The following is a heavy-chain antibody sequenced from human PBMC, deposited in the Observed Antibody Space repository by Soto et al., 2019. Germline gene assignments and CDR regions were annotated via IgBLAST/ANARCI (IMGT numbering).Heavy chain of an antibody. CDR1: GFTFSSYA. J-gene: IGHJ3*01. CDR2: ISGSGGGT. D-gene: IGHD3-10*01. Sequence: EVQLLDSGGGLVQPGGSLRLSCAASGFTFSSYAMSWVRQAPGKGLEWVSSISGSGGGTYYTDSVKGRFTISRDNPKNTLTLQMNSLRAEDTAVYYCAKSRGSGSYFNPSDGFDFWGQGTRVTVSS. V-gene: IGHV3-23*01. CDR3: AKSRGSGSYFNPSDGFDF.